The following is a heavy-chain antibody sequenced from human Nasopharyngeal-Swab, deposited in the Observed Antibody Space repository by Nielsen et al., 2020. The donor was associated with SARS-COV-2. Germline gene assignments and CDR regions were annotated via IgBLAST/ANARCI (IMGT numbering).Heavy chain of an antibody. Sequence: WIRQPPGKGLEWIGYIYYSGSTYYNPSLKSRVTISVDTSKNQFSLKLSSVTAADTAAYYCASLGGDYGDSRDYWGQGTLVTVSS. CDR3: ASLGGDYGDSRDY. V-gene: IGHV4-30-4*07. J-gene: IGHJ4*02. CDR2: IYYSGST. D-gene: IGHD4-17*01.